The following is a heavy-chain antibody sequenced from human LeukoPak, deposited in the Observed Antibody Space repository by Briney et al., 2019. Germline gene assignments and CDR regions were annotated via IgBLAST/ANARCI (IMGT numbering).Heavy chain of an antibody. D-gene: IGHD5-12*01. CDR3: ARDTMGYGYGDFDY. CDR1: GASISSYY. J-gene: IGHJ4*02. Sequence: SETLSLTCTVSGASISSYYWSWIRQPPGKGLEWIGYIHYSGSTNYNRSLKSRVTISVDTSKNQFSLKVTSVTAADTAVYYCARDTMGYGYGDFDYWGQGTLVTVSS. CDR2: IHYSGST. V-gene: IGHV4-59*01.